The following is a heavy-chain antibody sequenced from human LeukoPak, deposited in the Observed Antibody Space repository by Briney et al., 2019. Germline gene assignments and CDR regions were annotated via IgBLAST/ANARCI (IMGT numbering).Heavy chain of an antibody. CDR2: INPNSDGT. CDR3: ARGNSLLHYYYQMDV. Sequence: ASVKVSCKASGNTFTGYYMHWVRQAPGQGLEWMGWINPNSDGTNYAQKFQGRVTMTRDTSISTAYMELSRLRSDDTAVYYCARGNSLLHYYYQMDVWGKGTTVTVSS. J-gene: IGHJ6*03. D-gene: IGHD2/OR15-2a*01. CDR1: GNTFTGYY. V-gene: IGHV1-2*02.